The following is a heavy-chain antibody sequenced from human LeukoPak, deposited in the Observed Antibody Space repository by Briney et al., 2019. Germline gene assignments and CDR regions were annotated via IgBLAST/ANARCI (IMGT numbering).Heavy chain of an antibody. J-gene: IGHJ4*02. V-gene: IGHV4-4*07. CDR3: ARDRGYNWNYAAFDY. CDR1: GGSISSYY. Sequence: SETLSLTCTVSGGSISSYYWSWIRQPAGKGLEWIGRIYTSGSTNYNPSLKSRVTMSVDTSKNQFSLKLSSVTAADTAVYYCARDRGYNWNYAAFDYWGQGTLATVSS. CDR2: IYTSGST. D-gene: IGHD1-7*01.